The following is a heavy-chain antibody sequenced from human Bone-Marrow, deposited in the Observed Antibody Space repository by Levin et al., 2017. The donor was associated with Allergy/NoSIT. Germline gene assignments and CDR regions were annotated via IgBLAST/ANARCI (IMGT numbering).Heavy chain of an antibody. CDR1: GFTVSSNY. D-gene: IGHD6-13*01. V-gene: IGHV3-66*01. CDR3: ARELAAAGLGWFDP. Sequence: GGSLRLSCAASGFTVSSNYMSWVRQAPGKGLEWVSVIYSGGSTYYADSVKGRFTISRDNSKNTLYLQMNSLRAEDTAVYYCARELAAAGLGWFDPWGQGTLVTVSS. CDR2: IYSGGST. J-gene: IGHJ5*02.